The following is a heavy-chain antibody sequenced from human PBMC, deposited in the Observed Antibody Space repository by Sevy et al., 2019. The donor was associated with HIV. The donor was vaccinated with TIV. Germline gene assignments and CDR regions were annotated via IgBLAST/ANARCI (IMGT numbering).Heavy chain of an antibody. CDR3: ADENAWGRGYS. CDR1: GGSITSLY. Sequence: SETLSLTCTVSGGSITSLYWNWIRQPPGNGLEWIANIYYNGHINYNPSLKSRVTLSLDTSKNQFSLRLSSVTAADTAMYYCADENAWGRGYSWGQGTLVTVSS. CDR2: IYYNGHI. J-gene: IGHJ4*02. V-gene: IGHV4-59*08. D-gene: IGHD1-26*01.